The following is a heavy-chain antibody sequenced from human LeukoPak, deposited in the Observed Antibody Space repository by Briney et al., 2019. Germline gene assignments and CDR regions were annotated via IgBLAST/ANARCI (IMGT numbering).Heavy chain of an antibody. V-gene: IGHV3-23*01. CDR3: AKGTPKMVVVNFDY. J-gene: IGHJ4*02. CDR1: GFMFSTYA. CDR2: ISDSGSNT. Sequence: GGSLRLSCAASGFMFSTYAMSWVRQAPGKGLEWVSGISDSGSNTYYADSVKGRFTISRDNSKNTLYLQMNSLRADDTAVYYCAKGTPKMVVVNFDYWGQGTLVTVSS. D-gene: IGHD3-22*01.